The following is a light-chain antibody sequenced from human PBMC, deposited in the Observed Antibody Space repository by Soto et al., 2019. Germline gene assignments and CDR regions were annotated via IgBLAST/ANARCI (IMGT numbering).Light chain of an antibody. V-gene: IGLV8-61*01. Sequence: QTVVTREPSFSVSPGGTVTLTCGFSSGSVSTNYYPSWYQQTPGQAPRTLIYSTNTRSSGVPDRFSGSILGNKAALTITGAQADDESDYYCVLYMGSGIWVFGGGTKPTVL. CDR1: SGSVSTNYY. J-gene: IGLJ3*02. CDR2: STN. CDR3: VLYMGSGIWV.